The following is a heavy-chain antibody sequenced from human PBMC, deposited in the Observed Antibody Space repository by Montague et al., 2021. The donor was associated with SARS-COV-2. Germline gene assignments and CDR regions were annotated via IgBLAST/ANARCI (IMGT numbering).Heavy chain of an antibody. Sequence: SETLSLTCIVSGGSINSFYWSWIRQPPGKGLEWIGYIYHSGTTHYSPSLKSRVAISLDTSKNQFSLTLNSVTAADTAVYYCARPSMVSRNYYYYGIDVWGQGTTDTVSS. CDR3: ARPSMVSRNYYYYGIDV. CDR2: IYHSGTT. J-gene: IGHJ6*02. V-gene: IGHV4-59*01. CDR1: GGSINSFY. D-gene: IGHD2-21*01.